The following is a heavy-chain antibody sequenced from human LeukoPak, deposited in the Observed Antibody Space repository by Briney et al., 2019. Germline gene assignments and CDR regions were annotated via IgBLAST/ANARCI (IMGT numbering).Heavy chain of an antibody. J-gene: IGHJ4*02. CDR3: ARDLGGDYDY. V-gene: IGHV4-59*01. Sequence: SETLSLTCTVSGGSISSYYWSWIRQPPGKGLEWIGYTYYSGSANYNPSLKSRVTISVDTSKNQFSLKLSSVTAADTAVYYCARDLGGDYDYWGQGTLVTVSS. CDR1: GGSISSYY. CDR2: TYYSGSA. D-gene: IGHD4-17*01.